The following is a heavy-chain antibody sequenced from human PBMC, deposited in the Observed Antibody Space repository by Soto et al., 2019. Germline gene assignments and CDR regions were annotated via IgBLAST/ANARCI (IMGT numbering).Heavy chain of an antibody. J-gene: IGHJ4*02. V-gene: IGHV1-3*01. CDR1: GYTFTSYA. D-gene: IGHD7-27*01. Sequence: ASVKVSCKASGYTFTSYAMHWVRQAPGQRLEWMGWINAGNGNTKYSQKFQGRVTITRDTSASTAYMELSSLRSEDMAVYYCARRYTNWGSPFDYWGQGTLVTVSS. CDR2: INAGNGNT. CDR3: ARRYTNWGSPFDY.